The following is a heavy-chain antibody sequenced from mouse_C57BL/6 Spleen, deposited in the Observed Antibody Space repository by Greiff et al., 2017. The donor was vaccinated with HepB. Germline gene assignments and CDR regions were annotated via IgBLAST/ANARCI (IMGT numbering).Heavy chain of an antibody. CDR2: INPSNGGT. CDR1: GYTFTSYW. Sequence: QVHVKQPGTELVKPGASVKLSCKASGYTFTSYWMHWVKQRPGQGLEWIGNINPSNGGTNYNEKFKSKATLTVDKSSSTAYMQLSSLTSEDSAVYYCARRGGGYRYFDVWGTGTTVTVSS. J-gene: IGHJ1*03. CDR3: ARRGGGYRYFDV. V-gene: IGHV1-53*01.